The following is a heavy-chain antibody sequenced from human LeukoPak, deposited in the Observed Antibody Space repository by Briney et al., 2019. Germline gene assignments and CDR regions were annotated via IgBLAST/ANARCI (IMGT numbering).Heavy chain of an antibody. CDR3: ARSPITIAVAGTADGMDV. J-gene: IGHJ6*02. CDR2: IYPGDSDT. CDR1: GYCFTSYW. D-gene: IGHD6-19*01. Sequence: GESLKISCTGSGYCFTSYWIGWVREMPGKVLEWMGIIYPGDSDTRYSPSFQGQVTISADKSIRTAYLQWSSLKASDTAMYYCARSPITIAVAGTADGMDVWGQGTTVTVSS. V-gene: IGHV5-51*01.